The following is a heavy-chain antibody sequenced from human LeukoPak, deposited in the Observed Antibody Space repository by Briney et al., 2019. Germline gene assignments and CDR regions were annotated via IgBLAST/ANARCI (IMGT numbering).Heavy chain of an antibody. CDR2: IYYGGST. J-gene: IGHJ3*02. Sequence: SETLSRTCTVSGGSISSNTYYWDWIRQPPGKGLECIGSIYYGGSTYYNPSLKSRVIISVDTSKNQFSLKLSSVTAADTAVYYCARAYYYASSAFDIWGQGTMVTVSS. CDR3: ARAYYYASSAFDI. CDR1: GGSISSNTYY. V-gene: IGHV4-39*01. D-gene: IGHD3-22*01.